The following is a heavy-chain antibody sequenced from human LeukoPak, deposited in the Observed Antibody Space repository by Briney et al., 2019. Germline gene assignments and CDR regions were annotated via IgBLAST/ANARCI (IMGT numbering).Heavy chain of an antibody. J-gene: IGHJ3*02. Sequence: AASVKVSCKASGYTFTSYGISWVRQAPGQGLEWMGWISAYNGNTNYAQKLQGRVTMTTDTSTSTAYMELRSLRSEDTAVYYCARGSGPWAHDAFDIWGQGTMVTVSS. CDR3: ARGSGPWAHDAFDI. D-gene: IGHD7-27*01. V-gene: IGHV1-18*01. CDR1: GYTFTSYG. CDR2: ISAYNGNT.